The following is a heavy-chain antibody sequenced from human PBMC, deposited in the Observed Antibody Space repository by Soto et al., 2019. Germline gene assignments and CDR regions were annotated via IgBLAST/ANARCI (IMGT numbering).Heavy chain of an antibody. CDR1: GGSIISTSYY. V-gene: IGHV4-39*01. D-gene: IGHD6-6*01. CDR2: ISYSGST. Sequence: SETLSLTCSVSGGSIISTSYYWGWIRQPPGKGLEWIGSISYSGSTYYNPSLKGRDTISVDTTKNQFSLKLTSVTAADSAVYYCAKVAATRPDVWGQGATVTVSS. J-gene: IGHJ6*02. CDR3: AKVAATRPDV.